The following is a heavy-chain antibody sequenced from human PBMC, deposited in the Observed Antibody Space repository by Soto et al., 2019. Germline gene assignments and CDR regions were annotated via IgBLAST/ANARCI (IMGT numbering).Heavy chain of an antibody. D-gene: IGHD1-7*01. CDR1: GFTFSNYG. Sequence: GGSLRLSCAASGFTFSNYGMSWVRQATGKGLEWVSGILGSGVGTFYANSVKGRFTISRDNSRNTLYLQMNSLRVEDRAIYYCAKTDGTLALGDYWGQGALVTVSS. V-gene: IGHV3-23*01. J-gene: IGHJ4*02. CDR3: AKTDGTLALGDY. CDR2: ILGSGVGT.